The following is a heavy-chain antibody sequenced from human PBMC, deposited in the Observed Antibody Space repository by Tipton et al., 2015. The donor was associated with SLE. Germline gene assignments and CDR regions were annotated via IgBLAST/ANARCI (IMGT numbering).Heavy chain of an antibody. V-gene: IGHV3-21*01. J-gene: IGHJ3*02. CDR3: ARAEAPGAFDI. CDR2: ISSGSSYI. CDR1: GFTFSSYS. Sequence: SLRLSCAASGFTFSSYSMNWVRQAPGKGLEWVSSISSGSSYIYYADSVKGRFTISRDNAKNSLYLQMNSLRAEDTAVYYCARAEAPGAFDIWGQGTMVTVSS.